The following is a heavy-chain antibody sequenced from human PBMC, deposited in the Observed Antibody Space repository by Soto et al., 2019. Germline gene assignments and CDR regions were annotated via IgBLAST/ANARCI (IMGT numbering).Heavy chain of an antibody. CDR1: GFTFSSYS. CDR2: ISSSSSTI. J-gene: IGHJ4*02. CDR3: ASDMGTPPYYFDY. Sequence: PGGSLRLSCAASGFTFSSYSMNWVRQAPGKGLEWASYISSSSSTIYYADSEKGRFTISRDNAKTSLYLQMNSLRAEETAVSYCASDMGTPPYYFDYWGQGTLVTVSS. V-gene: IGHV3-48*01.